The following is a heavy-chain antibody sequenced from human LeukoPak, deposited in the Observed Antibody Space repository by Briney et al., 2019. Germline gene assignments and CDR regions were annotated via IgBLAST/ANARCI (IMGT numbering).Heavy chain of an antibody. Sequence: TLSLTCTVSGGFISGSNYYWGWIRQHPGKGLEWIGYIYYSGSTYYNPSLKSRVTISVDTSKNQFSLKLSSVTAADTAVYYCAREYSSGLDYWGQGTLVTVSS. CDR1: GGFISGSNYY. CDR2: IYYSGST. J-gene: IGHJ4*02. D-gene: IGHD6-19*01. V-gene: IGHV4-31*03. CDR3: AREYSSGLDY.